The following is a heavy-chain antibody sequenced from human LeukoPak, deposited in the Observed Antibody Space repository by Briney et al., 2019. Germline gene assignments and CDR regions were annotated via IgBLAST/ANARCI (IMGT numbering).Heavy chain of an antibody. CDR1: GFTFSSYG. D-gene: IGHD3-9*01. Sequence: GGSLRLSCAASGFTFSSYGMSWVRQAPGKGLEWVSGISGSGGTTYYADSVKGRFTISRDNSKITLYLQMNSLRAEDTAVYYCGRDLDWGAFDHWGQGTLVTVSS. CDR3: GRDLDWGAFDH. V-gene: IGHV3-23*01. CDR2: ISGSGGTT. J-gene: IGHJ4*02.